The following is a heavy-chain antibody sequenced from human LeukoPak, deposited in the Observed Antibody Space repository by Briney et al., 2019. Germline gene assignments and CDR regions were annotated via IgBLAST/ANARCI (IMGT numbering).Heavy chain of an antibody. CDR2: ISAYNGNT. CDR3: ALSYYYDSSGYYYYYGMDV. D-gene: IGHD3-22*01. CDR1: GYTFTSYG. J-gene: IGHJ6*02. V-gene: IGHV1-18*01. Sequence: ASVKVSCKASGYTFTSYGISWVRQAPAQGLEWMGWISAYNGNTNYAQKLQGRVTMTTDTSTSTAYMELRSLRSDDTAVYYCALSYYYDSSGYYYYYGMDVWGQGTTVTVSS.